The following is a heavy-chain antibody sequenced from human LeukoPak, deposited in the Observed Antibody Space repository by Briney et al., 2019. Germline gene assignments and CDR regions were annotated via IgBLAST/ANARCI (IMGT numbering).Heavy chain of an antibody. CDR2: MNPSSGNT. Sequence: ASVKVSCKASGYTFTTYEIHWVRQATGQGLEWMGRMNPSSGNTAYAQKFQGRVTITADESTSTAYMELSSLRSEDTAVYYCARGDNRAYSYGSYYYYYYMDVWGKGTTVTISS. V-gene: IGHV1-8*01. D-gene: IGHD5-18*01. CDR1: GYTFTTYE. CDR3: ARGDNRAYSYGSYYYYYYMDV. J-gene: IGHJ6*03.